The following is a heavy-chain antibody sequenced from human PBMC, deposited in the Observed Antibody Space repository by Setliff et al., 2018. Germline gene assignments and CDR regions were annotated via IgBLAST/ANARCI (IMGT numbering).Heavy chain of an antibody. D-gene: IGHD3-3*01. CDR1: GYTFTSYA. V-gene: IGHV1-3*01. CDR2: ISAYNGNT. CDR3: TRDFLGATASFDI. Sequence: GASVKVSCKASGYTFTSYAMHWVRQAPGQRLEWMGWISAYNGNTNYAQKLQGRVTMTTDTSTSTAYMELRSLRSEDTAVYYCTRDFLGATASFDIWGQGTMVTVSS. J-gene: IGHJ3*02.